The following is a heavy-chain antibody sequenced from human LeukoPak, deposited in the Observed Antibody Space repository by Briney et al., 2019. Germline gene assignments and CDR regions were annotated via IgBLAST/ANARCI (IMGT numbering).Heavy chain of an antibody. Sequence: ASVKVSCKASGYTFTSYAMHWVRQAPGQRLEWMGWINAGNGNTKYSQKFQGRVTITRDTSASTAYMELSSLRSEDTAVYYCARDLGLGYSSSWRTPFDYWGQGTLVTVSS. V-gene: IGHV1-3*01. CDR1: GYTFTSYA. CDR2: INAGNGNT. CDR3: ARDLGLGYSSSWRTPFDY. D-gene: IGHD6-13*01. J-gene: IGHJ4*02.